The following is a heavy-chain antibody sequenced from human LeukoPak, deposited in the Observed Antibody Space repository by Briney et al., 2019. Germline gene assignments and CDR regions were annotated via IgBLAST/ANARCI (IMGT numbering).Heavy chain of an antibody. CDR3: ASLSPYGSGLKHNAFDI. J-gene: IGHJ3*02. D-gene: IGHD3-10*01. V-gene: IGHV5-51*01. CDR2: IYPGDSDT. CDR1: GYSFTSYW. Sequence: GESLKISCKGSGYSFTSYWIGWVRQMPGKGLEWVGIIYPGDSDTRYSPSFQGQVTISADKSISTAYLQWSSLKASDTAMYYCASLSPYGSGLKHNAFDIWGQGTMATVSS.